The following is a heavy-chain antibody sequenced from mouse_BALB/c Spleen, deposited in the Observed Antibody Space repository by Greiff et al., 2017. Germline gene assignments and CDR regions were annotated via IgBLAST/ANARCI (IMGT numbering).Heavy chain of an antibody. CDR3: TRSGGSSYRAMDY. D-gene: IGHD1-1*01. V-gene: IGHV1S81*02. Sequence: QVHVKQSGAELVKPGASVKLSCKASGYTFTSYYMYWVKQRPGQGLEWIGEINPSNGGTNFNEKFKSKATLTVDKSSSTAYMQLSSLTSEDSAVYYCTRSGGSSYRAMDYWGQGTSVTVSS. CDR1: GYTFTSYY. CDR2: INPSNGGT. J-gene: IGHJ4*01.